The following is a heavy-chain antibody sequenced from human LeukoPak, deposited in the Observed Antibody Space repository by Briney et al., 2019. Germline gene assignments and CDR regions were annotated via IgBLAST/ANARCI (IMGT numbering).Heavy chain of an antibody. V-gene: IGHV3-48*03. CDR2: ISNTGSPI. CDR1: GFTFRNEE. J-gene: IGHJ4*02. CDR3: ARGGNYAPFDY. Sequence: PGGSLRLSCVASGFTFRNEEMNWVRQAPGKGLEWIAYISNTGSPIHYRDSVKGRFTISRDNDQSSLFLQMNSLRPDDTAIYYCARGGNYAPFDYWGQGALVAVSS. D-gene: IGHD1-26*01.